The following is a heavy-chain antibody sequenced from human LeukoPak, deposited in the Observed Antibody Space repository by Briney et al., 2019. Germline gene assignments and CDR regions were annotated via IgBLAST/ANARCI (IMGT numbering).Heavy chain of an antibody. V-gene: IGHV3-66*02. CDR1: GFTVEAHF. CDR2: LYHGDRT. D-gene: IGHD3-22*01. CDR3: ARDRDDSSVLHYFDY. Sequence: PGGSLRLSCAASGFTVEAHFMGWVRQAPGKGLEWVSVLYHGDRTYYADSVKGRFTISRDSSKNTLYLQMKSLRAEDTAVYYCARDRDDSSVLHYFDYWGQGTLVTVSS. J-gene: IGHJ4*02.